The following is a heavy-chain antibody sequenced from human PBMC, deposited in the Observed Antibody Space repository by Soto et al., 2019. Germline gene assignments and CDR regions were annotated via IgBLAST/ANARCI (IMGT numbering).Heavy chain of an antibody. CDR1: GFTFSSYS. D-gene: IGHD2-2*01. V-gene: IGHV3-48*02. Sequence: GGSLRLSCAASGFTFSSYSMNWVRQAPGKGLEWVSYISSSSSTIYYADSVKGRFTISRDNAKNSLYLQMNSLRDEDTAVYYCARLEGSYQLDPFDIWGQGTMVTVSS. CDR2: ISSSSSTI. CDR3: ARLEGSYQLDPFDI. J-gene: IGHJ3*02.